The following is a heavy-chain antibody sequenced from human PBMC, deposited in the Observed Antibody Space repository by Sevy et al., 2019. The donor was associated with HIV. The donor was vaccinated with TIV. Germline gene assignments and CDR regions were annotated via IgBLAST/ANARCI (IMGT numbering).Heavy chain of an antibody. CDR2: ISYDGSNK. J-gene: IGHJ4*02. D-gene: IGHD3-10*01. V-gene: IGHV3-30*18. Sequence: GGSLRLSCAASGFTFSSYGMHWVRQAPGKGLEWVAVISYDGSNKYYADSVKGRFTISRDNSKNTLYLQMNSLRAEDTAVYYCAKKRAYGSGSSSFDYWGQGTLVTVSS. CDR1: GFTFSSYG. CDR3: AKKRAYGSGSSSFDY.